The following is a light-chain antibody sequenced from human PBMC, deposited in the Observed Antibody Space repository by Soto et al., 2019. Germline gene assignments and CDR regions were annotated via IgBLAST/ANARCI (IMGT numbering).Light chain of an antibody. CDR3: LHDYSYPRT. Sequence: AIQMTQSPSSLSASVGDRVIITCRARQAIRTDLGWYQQKPGKAPKLLIYTASTFQSGVPSRFSGSGAGADFTLTIRSLQPEDSATYYCLHDYSYPRTFGQGTKVEIK. V-gene: IGKV1-6*01. CDR2: TAS. J-gene: IGKJ1*01. CDR1: QAIRTD.